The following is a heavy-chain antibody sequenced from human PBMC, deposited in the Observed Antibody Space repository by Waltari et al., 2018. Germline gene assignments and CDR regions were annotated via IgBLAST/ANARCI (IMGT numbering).Heavy chain of an antibody. V-gene: IGHV4-39*07. J-gene: IGHJ5*02. CDR3: ARVTYSGDWFDP. CDR1: GGPFSSTSYY. Sequence: QVQLQESGPGLVKPSETLSLTCTVSGGPFSSTSYYWGWIRQPPGKGLEWIGYVFYNGDTYYNPSLKSRVTISVDTSKNQFSLKLSSVTAADTAVYYCARVTYSGDWFDPWGQGTLVTVSS. D-gene: IGHD2-21*01. CDR2: VFYNGDT.